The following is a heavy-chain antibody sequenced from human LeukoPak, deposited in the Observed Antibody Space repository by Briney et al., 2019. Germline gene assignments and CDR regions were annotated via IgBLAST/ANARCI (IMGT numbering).Heavy chain of an antibody. CDR3: ARADSSGYYWPLFDY. J-gene: IGHJ4*02. CDR1: GGSISSGGYY. CDR2: IYHSGST. V-gene: IGHV4-30-2*01. D-gene: IGHD3-22*01. Sequence: SQTLSLTCTVSGGSISSGGYYWSWIRQPPGKGLEWIGYIYHSGSTYYNPSLKSRVTISVDRSKNQFSLKLSSVTAADTAVYYCARADSSGYYWPLFDYWGQGTLVTVSS.